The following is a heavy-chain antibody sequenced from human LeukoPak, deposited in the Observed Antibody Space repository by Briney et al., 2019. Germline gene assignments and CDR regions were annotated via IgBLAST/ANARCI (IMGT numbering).Heavy chain of an antibody. J-gene: IGHJ3*02. CDR1: GGSISSYY. CDR2: IYTSGST. CDR3: ARRSLGSSWYLVAFDI. V-gene: IGHV4-4*09. Sequence: SETLSLTCTVSGGSISSYYWSWIRQPAGKGLEWIGYIYTSGSTNYNPSLKSRVTISVDTSKNQFSLKLSSVTAADTAVYYCARRSLGSSWYLVAFDIWGQGTMVTVSS. D-gene: IGHD6-13*01.